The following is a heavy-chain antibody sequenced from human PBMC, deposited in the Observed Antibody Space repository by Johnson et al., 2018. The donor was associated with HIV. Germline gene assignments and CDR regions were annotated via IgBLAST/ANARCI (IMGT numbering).Heavy chain of an antibody. V-gene: IGHV3-20*01. D-gene: IGHD2-21*02. CDR1: GFTFDNYA. Sequence: VQVVESGGGVVRPGGSLRLSCVASGFTFDNYAMNWVRQAPGKGLEWVSGINWNGGRTRYVDSLKGRFSIFRENGNKSLYLQMNSLRAEDTALYHCARATRIVVVTAEEGSDVFDIWGRGTMVTVSS. CDR3: ARATRIVVVTAEEGSDVFDI. J-gene: IGHJ3*02. CDR2: INWNGGRT.